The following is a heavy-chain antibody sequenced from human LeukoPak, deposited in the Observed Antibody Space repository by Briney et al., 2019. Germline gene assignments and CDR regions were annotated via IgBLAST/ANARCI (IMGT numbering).Heavy chain of an antibody. J-gene: IGHJ3*02. Sequence: GESLKISCKDSGYSFTSHWIGCVRQMPRKGLEWMGIIYPDDSETRYSPSFQGQVTISADKSISTAYLQWSSLKASDTAMYYCARRYYYDSSGYYLAHDAFDIWGQGTMVTVSS. CDR3: ARRYYYDSSGYYLAHDAFDI. CDR2: IYPDDSET. CDR1: GYSFTSHW. D-gene: IGHD3-22*01. V-gene: IGHV5-51*01.